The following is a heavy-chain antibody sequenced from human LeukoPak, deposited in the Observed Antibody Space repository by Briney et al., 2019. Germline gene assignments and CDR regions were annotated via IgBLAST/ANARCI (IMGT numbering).Heavy chain of an antibody. CDR3: ARAISGGWYYYFDY. V-gene: IGHV1-2*02. CDR2: INPNSGGT. Sequence: ASVKVSCKASGYTFTGYYMHWVRQAPGQGLEWMGWINPNSGGTNYAQKFQGRVTMTRDTSISTAYMELSRLRSDDTAVYYCARAISGGWYYYFDYWGQGTLVTVSS. CDR1: GYTFTGYY. D-gene: IGHD6-19*01. J-gene: IGHJ4*02.